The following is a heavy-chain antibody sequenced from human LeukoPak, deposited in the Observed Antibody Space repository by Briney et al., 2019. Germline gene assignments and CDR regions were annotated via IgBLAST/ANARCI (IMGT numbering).Heavy chain of an antibody. CDR2: INWNGGNT. V-gene: IGHV3-20*04. Sequence: GGSLRLSCAASGFTFGDYGMSWVRQAPGKGLEWVSSINWNGGNTAYADSVKGRFTISRDTAKDSLYLQLNSLRAEDTALYYCARGGKASVVTMWGQGILVTVSS. D-gene: IGHD4-23*01. J-gene: IGHJ4*02. CDR3: ARGGKASVVTM. CDR1: GFTFGDYG.